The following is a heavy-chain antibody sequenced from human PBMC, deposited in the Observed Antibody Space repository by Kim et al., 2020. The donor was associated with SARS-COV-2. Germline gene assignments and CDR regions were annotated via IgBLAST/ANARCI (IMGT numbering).Heavy chain of an antibody. D-gene: IGHD3-10*01. CDR2: IYPGDSDI. J-gene: IGHJ4*02. CDR1: GYIFTSYW. Sequence: GESLKISCKGSGYIFTSYWIGWVRQTPGKGLEWVGLIYPGDSDIRYGPSFQGRVTISADKSTTTAHLQWTRLEAADTAIYYCVRRPSYYDSDSFVYWGQG. V-gene: IGHV5-51*01. CDR3: VRRPSYYDSDSFVY.